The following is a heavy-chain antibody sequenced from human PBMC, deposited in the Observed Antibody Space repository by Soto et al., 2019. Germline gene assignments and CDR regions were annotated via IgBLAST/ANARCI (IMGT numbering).Heavy chain of an antibody. J-gene: IGHJ6*02. Sequence: SETLSLTCAVSGYSISSGCYWGRILHPPGKELKWIGSIYYSGSTYNNPSLKSRVTISVDTSKNQFSLRLSSVTAADTAVYYCARVVKYGMDVWGQGTTVT. CDR2: IYYSGST. CDR1: GYSISSGCY. V-gene: IGHV4-38-2*01. CDR3: ARVVKYGMDV.